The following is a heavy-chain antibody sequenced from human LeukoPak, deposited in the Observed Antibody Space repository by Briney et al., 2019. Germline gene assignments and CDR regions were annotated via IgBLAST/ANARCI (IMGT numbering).Heavy chain of an antibody. V-gene: IGHV1-18*01. Sequence: GASVKVSCKASGYTFTSYSISWVRQAPGQGLEWMGWISAYNCNTNYAQKLQGRVTMTTDTSTSTAYMELRSLRSDDTAVYYCARDSVRRYSSSWYASLWGQGTLVTVSS. J-gene: IGHJ4*02. CDR1: GYTFTSYS. CDR3: ARDSVRRYSSSWYASL. D-gene: IGHD6-13*01. CDR2: ISAYNCNT.